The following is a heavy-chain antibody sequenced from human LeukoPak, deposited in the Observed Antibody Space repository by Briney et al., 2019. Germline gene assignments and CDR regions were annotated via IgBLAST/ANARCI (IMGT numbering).Heavy chain of an antibody. Sequence: GGSLRLSCAASGFTFSSYAMHWVRQAPGKGLEWVAVISYDGSNKYYADSVKGRFTISRDNSKNTLYLQMNSLRAEDTAVYYCARENPWGYSSSEFDYWGQGTLVTVSS. D-gene: IGHD6-6*01. CDR3: ARENPWGYSSSEFDY. CDR2: ISYDGSNK. J-gene: IGHJ4*02. V-gene: IGHV3-30-3*01. CDR1: GFTFSSYA.